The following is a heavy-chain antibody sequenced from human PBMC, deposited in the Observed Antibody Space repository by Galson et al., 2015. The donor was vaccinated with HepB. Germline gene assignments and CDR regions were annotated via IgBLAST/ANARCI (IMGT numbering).Heavy chain of an antibody. CDR3: SSLDYDFWSGYYGAFDI. CDR1: GGSISSYY. CDR2: IYTSGST. Sequence: LSLTCTVSGGSISSYYWSWIRQPAGKGLEWIGRIYTSGSTSYNPSLKSRVTMSVDTSKNQFSLKLSSVTAADTAVYYCSSLDYDFWSGYYGAFDIWGQGTMVTVSS. V-gene: IGHV4-4*07. D-gene: IGHD3-3*01. J-gene: IGHJ3*02.